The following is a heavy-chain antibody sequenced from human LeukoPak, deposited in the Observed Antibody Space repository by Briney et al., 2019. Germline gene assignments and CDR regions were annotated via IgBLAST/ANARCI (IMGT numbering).Heavy chain of an antibody. CDR2: IHTSGNT. J-gene: IGHJ5*02. V-gene: IGHV4-4*09. Sequence: SEPLSLTCSVSGGTSSSYYWTLIRQPPGKRLEWIGYIHTSGNTNYNPSLKSRVTISGDTSKNQFSLKLSSVTAADTALYYCARHLGIDPWGQGTLVTVSS. CDR3: ARHLGIDP. CDR1: GGTSSSYY.